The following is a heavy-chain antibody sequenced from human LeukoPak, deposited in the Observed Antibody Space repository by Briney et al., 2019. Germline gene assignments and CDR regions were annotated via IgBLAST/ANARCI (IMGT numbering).Heavy chain of an antibody. V-gene: IGHV3-30*02. CDR2: ISYDGSEK. J-gene: IGHJ4*02. Sequence: GGSLRLSCAASGXTFSSYGVHWVRQAPGKGLEWVAFISYDGSEKYYADSVKGRFTISRDNSESTLSLQMNSLRPEDTAVYFCAKGRGSSGYIYFDFWGQGTLVTVSS. D-gene: IGHD6-19*01. CDR1: GXTFSSYG. CDR3: AKGRGSSGYIYFDF.